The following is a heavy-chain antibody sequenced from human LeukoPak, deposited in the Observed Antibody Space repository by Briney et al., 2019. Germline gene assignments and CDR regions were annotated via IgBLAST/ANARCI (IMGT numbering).Heavy chain of an antibody. D-gene: IGHD4-23*01. CDR3: ARGPNKYDGGNSGSAWFDP. V-gene: IGHV1-8*01. J-gene: IGHJ5*02. CDR1: GYTFTSYD. Sequence: GASVKVSCKASGYTFTSYDINWVRQATGLGPEWMGWMNPNSGNTGYAQKFQGRVTMTRNTSISTAYLELSSLTSEDTAVYYCARGPNKYDGGNSGSAWFDPWGQGSLVTVS. CDR2: MNPNSGNT.